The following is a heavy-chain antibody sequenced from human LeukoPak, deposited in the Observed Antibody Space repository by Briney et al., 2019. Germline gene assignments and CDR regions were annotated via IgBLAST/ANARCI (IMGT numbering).Heavy chain of an antibody. J-gene: IGHJ2*01. V-gene: IGHV3-23*01. CDR3: AKSMTLQWRGFFDL. Sequence: GGSLRLSCAASGVTLSSFAMSWVRQAPGKGLEWVSTISDSGANTYYADSVRGRFTISRDNSKNTLYLQKNSLRADDTAIYYCAKSMTLQWRGFFDLWGRGTHVTVSS. D-gene: IGHD6-19*01. CDR2: ISDSGANT. CDR1: GVTLSSFA.